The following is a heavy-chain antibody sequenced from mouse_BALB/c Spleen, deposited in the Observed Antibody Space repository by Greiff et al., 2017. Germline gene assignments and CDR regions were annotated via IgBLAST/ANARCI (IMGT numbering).Heavy chain of an antibody. CDR1: GFNIKDTY. V-gene: IGHV14-3*02. J-gene: IGHJ4*01. D-gene: IGHD2-4*01. Sequence: VQLQQSGAELVKPGASVKLSCTASGFNIKDTYMHWVKQRPDQGLEWIGRIDPANGNTKYDPKFQGKATITADTSSNTAYLQLSSLTSEDTAVYYCARSGDYDAYYYAMDYWGQGTSVTVSS. CDR2: IDPANGNT. CDR3: ARSGDYDAYYYAMDY.